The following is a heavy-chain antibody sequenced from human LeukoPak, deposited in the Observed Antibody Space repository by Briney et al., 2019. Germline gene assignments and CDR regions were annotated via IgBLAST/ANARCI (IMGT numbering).Heavy chain of an antibody. CDR3: ARRGPAMVRNWFDP. CDR2: INTNTGNP. CDR1: GYTFTSYA. Sequence: ASVKVSCKASGYTFTSYAMNWVRQAPGQGLEWMGWINTNTGNPTYAQGFTGRFVFSLDTSVSTAYLQISSLKAEDTAVYYCARRGPAMVRNWFDPWGQGTLVTVSS. V-gene: IGHV7-4-1*02. J-gene: IGHJ5*02. D-gene: IGHD5-18*01.